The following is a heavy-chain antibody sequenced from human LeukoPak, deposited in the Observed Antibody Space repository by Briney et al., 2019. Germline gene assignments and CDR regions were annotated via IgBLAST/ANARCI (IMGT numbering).Heavy chain of an antibody. V-gene: IGHV1-2*02. J-gene: IGHJ5*02. D-gene: IGHD4-17*01. CDR2: LNPYTGAT. CDR1: GYTFSDFY. Sequence: ASVKVSCQPSGYTFSDFYLHWVRQAPGQGPEWMGWLNPYTGATITAQRFQGRVTLTWDTSIATGFMELTSLRSDDTAVYYCVTATVTHTRDPWGQGTLVTVSS. CDR3: VTATVTHTRDP.